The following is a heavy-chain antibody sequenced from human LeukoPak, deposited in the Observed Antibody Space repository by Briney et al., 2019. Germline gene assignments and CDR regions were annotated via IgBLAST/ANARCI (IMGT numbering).Heavy chain of an antibody. CDR1: GGSISSYY. Sequence: KSSETLSLTCTVSGGSISSYYWSWMRQAPGKGLEWIGYIYTSGSTNYNPPLKSRVTMSVDTSKNQFSPKLNSVTAADTAVYYCARHRVGATYEAFDIWGQGTKVTVSS. V-gene: IGHV4-4*09. CDR3: ARHRVGATYEAFDI. D-gene: IGHD1-26*01. CDR2: IYTSGST. J-gene: IGHJ3*02.